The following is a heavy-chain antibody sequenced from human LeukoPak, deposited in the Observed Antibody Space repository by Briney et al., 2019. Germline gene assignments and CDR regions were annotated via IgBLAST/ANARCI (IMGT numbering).Heavy chain of an antibody. CDR2: INPNSGGT. Sequence: GAPVKDSCKASGYSFTGYYMHWVRQAPGQGLEWMGWINPNSGGTNYAQKFQGRVTMTRDTSISTAYMELSSLRSDDTAVYYCALAGYSSSWYYFDYWGQGTLVTVSS. J-gene: IGHJ4*02. CDR3: ALAGYSSSWYYFDY. V-gene: IGHV1-2*02. CDR1: GYSFTGYY. D-gene: IGHD6-13*01.